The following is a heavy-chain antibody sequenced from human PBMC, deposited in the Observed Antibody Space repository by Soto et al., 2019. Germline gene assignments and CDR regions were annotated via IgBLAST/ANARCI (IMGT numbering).Heavy chain of an antibody. CDR1: GYAFTNYH. J-gene: IGHJ4*02. Sequence: ASVKVSCKASGYAFTNYHLHWVRQAPGQGLEGMEIINPNSGTKTYAQKFQGRVTMTRDTSASTAYMELSSLRSEDTAVYYCARDLGGWPDYWGQGTLVTVSS. D-gene: IGHD2-15*01. V-gene: IGHV1-46*01. CDR3: ARDLGGWPDY. CDR2: INPNSGTK.